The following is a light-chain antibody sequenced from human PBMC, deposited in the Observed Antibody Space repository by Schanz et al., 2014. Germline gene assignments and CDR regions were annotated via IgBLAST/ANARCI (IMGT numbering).Light chain of an antibody. V-gene: IGKV3-11*01. CDR2: DAS. Sequence: EIVLTQSPATLSLSPGERATLSCRASQSVSTYVAWYQQKPGQAPRLLIYDASNRATGIPARFSGSGSGTDFTLTISSLEPEDFAVYYCQQYGSSPRTFGQGTKVEI. CDR1: QSVSTY. J-gene: IGKJ1*01. CDR3: QQYGSSPRT.